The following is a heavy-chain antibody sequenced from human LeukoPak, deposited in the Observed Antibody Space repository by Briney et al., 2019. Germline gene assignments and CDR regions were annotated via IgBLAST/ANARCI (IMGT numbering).Heavy chain of an antibody. J-gene: IGHJ3*02. Sequence: SVKVSCKASGGTFSSYAISWVRQAPGQGLEWMGGIIPIFGTANYAQKFQGRVTITADKSTSTAYMELSSLRSEETAVYYCATSKLEYYYDSSGLGAFDIWGQGTMVTISS. D-gene: IGHD3-22*01. V-gene: IGHV1-69*06. CDR1: GGTFSSYA. CDR3: ATSKLEYYYDSSGLGAFDI. CDR2: IIPIFGTA.